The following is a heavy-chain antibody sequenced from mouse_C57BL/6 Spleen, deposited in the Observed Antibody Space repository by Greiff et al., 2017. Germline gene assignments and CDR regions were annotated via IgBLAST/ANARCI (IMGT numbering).Heavy chain of an antibody. CDR1: GFTFSSYA. D-gene: IGHD2-5*01. CDR3: AKYPSCYSNTDFGD. Sequence: EVKLVESGGGLVKPGGSLKLSCAASGFTFSSYAMSWVRQTPEKRLEWVATISDGGSYTYYPDNVKGRFTISRDNSKNNLYRQMSHLKSEDTAMYYGAKYPSCYSNTDFGDWGKGTTLTV. CDR2: ISDGGSYT. J-gene: IGHJ2*01. V-gene: IGHV5-4*03.